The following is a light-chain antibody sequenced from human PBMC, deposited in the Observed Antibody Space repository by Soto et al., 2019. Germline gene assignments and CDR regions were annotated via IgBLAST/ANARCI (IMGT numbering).Light chain of an antibody. CDR2: GAS. CDR3: PGYFNWHLTWT. Sequence: EIVLTQSPATLSVSAGGTVTLSCRASQSIRTNVAWYQQIPGQAPRLLVYGASTRATGVAARFSGSGSGIEFTLSISSLQSEVSAFYYCPGYFNWHLTWTCGPGTKVQIK. CDR1: QSIRTN. J-gene: IGKJ3*01. V-gene: IGKV3-15*01.